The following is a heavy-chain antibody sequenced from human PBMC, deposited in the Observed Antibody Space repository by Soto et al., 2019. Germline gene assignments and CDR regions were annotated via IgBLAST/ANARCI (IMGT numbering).Heavy chain of an antibody. CDR3: AREKGLRLDY. Sequence: QVRLVESGGGAVQPGRSLRLSCTASGFTFGSIAMHWVRQAPGRGLEWVALTSYDGSNRYYADSVQGRFTISRDNSRNLLFLQMNSLRVEDTAVYYCAREKGLRLDYWGQGTLVTVSS. CDR2: TSYDGSNR. J-gene: IGHJ4*02. V-gene: IGHV3-30*04. D-gene: IGHD5-18*01. CDR1: GFTFGSIA.